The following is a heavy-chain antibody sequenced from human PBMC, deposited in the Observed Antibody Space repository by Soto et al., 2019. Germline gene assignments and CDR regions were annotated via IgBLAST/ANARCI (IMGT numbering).Heavy chain of an antibody. J-gene: IGHJ6*03. D-gene: IGHD3-9*01. CDR1: GFAFNTYS. CDR3: VRDLGRYFRSGYMDL. V-gene: IGHV3-21*02. CDR2: INEDSTYI. Sequence: EVQLVESGGGLVKPGGSLRLSCTASGFAFNTYSMNWVRQAPGNGLEWVSSINEDSTYIYYADSLRGRITISRDNAKDSLFLQMNSLSPDDTAVYYCVRDLGRYFRSGYMDLWGDGATVTVSS.